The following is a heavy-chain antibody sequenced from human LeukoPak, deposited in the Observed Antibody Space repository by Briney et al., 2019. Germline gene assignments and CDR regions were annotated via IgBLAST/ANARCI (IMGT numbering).Heavy chain of an antibody. V-gene: IGHV1-2*02. CDR1: GYTFTDSD. CDR2: IKPNSGDT. Sequence: ASVKVSCKASGYTFTDSDIHWVRQAPGQGLQWMGWIKPNSGDTRYTHDFQDRVTMTRDTSISTAYMELSRLTADDTAVYYCARLITLIEPGNFYYYYYMDVRGKGTTVTVSS. CDR3: ARLITLIEPGNFYYYYYMDV. D-gene: IGHD3-22*01. J-gene: IGHJ6*03.